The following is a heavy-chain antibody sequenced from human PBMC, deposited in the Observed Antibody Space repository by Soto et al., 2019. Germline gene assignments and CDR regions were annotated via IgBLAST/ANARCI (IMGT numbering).Heavy chain of an antibody. V-gene: IGHV3-30-3*01. CDR1: GFTFSSYA. CDR2: ISYDGSNK. J-gene: IGHJ6*02. Sequence: QVQLVESGGGVVQPGRSLRLSCAASGFTFSSYAMHWVRQAPGKGLEWVAVISYDGSNKYYADSVKGRFTISRDNSKNPLYLQMNSLRAEDTAVYYCARGPGGGQIMDVWGQGTTVTVSS. CDR3: ARGPGGGQIMDV. D-gene: IGHD3-16*01.